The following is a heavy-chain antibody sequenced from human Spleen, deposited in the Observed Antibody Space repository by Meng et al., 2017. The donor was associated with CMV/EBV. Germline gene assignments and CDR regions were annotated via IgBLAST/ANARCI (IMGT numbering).Heavy chain of an antibody. Sequence: GGSLRLSCVGSGFNFGSYAMSWVRQAPGKGLEWVGRIKSKTDGGTTDYAAPVKGRFIVSRDDSKKTLYLQMNSLKTEDTAVYYCATGCSSTSCRRSPRDYWGQGTLVTVSS. V-gene: IGHV3-15*01. J-gene: IGHJ4*02. CDR2: IKSKTDGGTT. CDR3: ATGCSSTSCRRSPRDY. CDR1: GFNFGSYA. D-gene: IGHD2-2*01.